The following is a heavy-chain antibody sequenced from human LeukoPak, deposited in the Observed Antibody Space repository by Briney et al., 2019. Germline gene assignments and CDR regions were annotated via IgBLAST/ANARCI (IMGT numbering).Heavy chain of an antibody. CDR3: ARPPATYCSGGSCYSY. D-gene: IGHD2-15*01. CDR2: IYPGDSDT. Sequence: ASVKISCKGSGYSFTSYWIGWVRQMPGKGLEWMGIIYPGDSDTRYSPSFQGQVTISADKSISTAYLQWSSLKASDTAMYYCARPPATYCSGGSCYSYWGQGTLVTVPS. J-gene: IGHJ4*02. CDR1: GYSFTSYW. V-gene: IGHV5-51*01.